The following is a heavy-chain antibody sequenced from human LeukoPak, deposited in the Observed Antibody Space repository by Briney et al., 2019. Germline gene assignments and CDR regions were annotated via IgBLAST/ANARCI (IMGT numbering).Heavy chain of an antibody. CDR3: GRHVQAPSFDP. Sequence: SETLSLTCAVYGGSFSTYYWAWIRQPPGKGLEWIGSIYYNGNTYYNPSLKSRVTISADTSTNHFSLKLTSVTAADTAVYYCGRHVQAPSFDPWGQGTLVTVSS. CDR2: IYYNGNT. J-gene: IGHJ5*02. V-gene: IGHV4-39*01. D-gene: IGHD1-1*01. CDR1: GGSFSTYY.